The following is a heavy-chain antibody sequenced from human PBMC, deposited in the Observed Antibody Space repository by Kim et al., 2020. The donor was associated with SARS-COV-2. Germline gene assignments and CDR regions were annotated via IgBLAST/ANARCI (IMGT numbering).Heavy chain of an antibody. CDR2: INSDGSST. Sequence: GGSLRLSCAASGFTFSSYWMHWVRQAPGKGLVWVSRINSDGSSTSYADSVKGRFTISRDNAKNTLYLQMNSLRAEDTAVYYCARPQLLWFGELSGNWFDPWGQGTLVTVSS. D-gene: IGHD3-10*01. CDR3: ARPQLLWFGELSGNWFDP. CDR1: GFTFSSYW. J-gene: IGHJ5*02. V-gene: IGHV3-74*01.